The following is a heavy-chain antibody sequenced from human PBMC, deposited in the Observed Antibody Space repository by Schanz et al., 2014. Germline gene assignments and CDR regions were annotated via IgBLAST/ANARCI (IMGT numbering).Heavy chain of an antibody. V-gene: IGHV1-46*03. Sequence: QVQLVQSGAEVKKPGASVKVSCKASGYTFTSYYMHWVRQAPGQGLEWMGIINPSGGSTSYAQKFQGRVTMSRDTSTSTVYRELSSLRSEDTAVYYCARDGEAAAGCDYWGQGTLXTVSS. CDR2: INPSGGST. CDR3: ARDGEAAAGCDY. D-gene: IGHD6-13*01. J-gene: IGHJ4*02. CDR1: GYTFTSYY.